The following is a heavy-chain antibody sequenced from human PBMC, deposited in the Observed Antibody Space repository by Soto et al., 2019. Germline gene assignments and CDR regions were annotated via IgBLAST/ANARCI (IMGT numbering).Heavy chain of an antibody. J-gene: IGHJ5*02. CDR1: GGSISSGVYY. CDR3: ARINSSSLDGWFDP. Sequence: PSETLSLTCTVSGGSISSGVYYWSWIRHHPGKGLEWIGYIYYIGSTYYNPSLKSRVTISVDTSKNQFSLKLSSVTAADTAVYYCARINSSSLDGWFDPWGQGTMITVYS. CDR2: IYYIGST. D-gene: IGHD6-13*01. V-gene: IGHV4-31*03.